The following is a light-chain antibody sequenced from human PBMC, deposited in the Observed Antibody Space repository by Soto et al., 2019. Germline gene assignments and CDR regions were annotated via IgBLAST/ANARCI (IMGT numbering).Light chain of an antibody. V-gene: IGKV1-5*01. J-gene: IGKJ1*01. CDR2: QTS. CDR3: HQRQSWPRT. Sequence: DIQMTQSPSTLSAFVGYRFTITCRASQSISGWLSWYQQKPWKAPKLLIYQTSIRAAGIPARFSASGTGTDFTLTISDVQPEDFAVYYCHQRQSWPRTFGQGTTGDIK. CDR1: QSISGW.